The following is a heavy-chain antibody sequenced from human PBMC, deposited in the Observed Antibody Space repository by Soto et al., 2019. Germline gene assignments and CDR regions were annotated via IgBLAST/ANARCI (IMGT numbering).Heavy chain of an antibody. CDR2: IDSRGIT. V-gene: IGHV4-59*08. J-gene: IGHJ4*02. CDR1: GASISNFF. D-gene: IGHD6-19*01. Sequence: SETLSLTCSVSGASISNFFWSWIRQTPGQGLEWIGYIDSRGITNYKPSLKSRVTISKDTSENQFLLKLSSVTAADTAVYYCARGYTSGWYYFDHWGQGTLVTVSS. CDR3: ARGYTSGWYYFDH.